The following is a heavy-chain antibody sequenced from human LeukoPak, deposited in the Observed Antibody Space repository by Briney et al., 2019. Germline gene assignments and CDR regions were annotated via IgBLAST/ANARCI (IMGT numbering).Heavy chain of an antibody. CDR2: IYTTGKT. Sequence: SETLSLTCTVSTGSINSYYWGWVRQPAGRGLEWIGRIYTTGKTDYNPSLQSRVTMSVDTSKKQFSLTLRSVTAADTAIYYCARHGYTASHYFLDYWSQGTLVSVSS. CDR3: ARHGYTASHYFLDY. V-gene: IGHV4-4*07. CDR1: TGSINSYY. D-gene: IGHD3-16*02. J-gene: IGHJ4*02.